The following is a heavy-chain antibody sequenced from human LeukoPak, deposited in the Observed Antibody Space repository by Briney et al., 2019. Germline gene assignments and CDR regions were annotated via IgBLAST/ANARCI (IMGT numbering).Heavy chain of an antibody. J-gene: IGHJ6*03. CDR1: GGSISSSSYY. V-gene: IGHV4-39*07. CDR2: IYYSGST. D-gene: IGHD6-13*01. Sequence: PSETLSLTCTVSGGSISSSSYYWGWIRQPPGKGLEWIGSIYYSGSTYYNPSLKSRVTISVDTSKNQFSLKLSSVTAADTAVYYCARGIAAGRKYCYYYMDVWGKGTTVTVSS. CDR3: ARGIAAGRKYCYYYMDV.